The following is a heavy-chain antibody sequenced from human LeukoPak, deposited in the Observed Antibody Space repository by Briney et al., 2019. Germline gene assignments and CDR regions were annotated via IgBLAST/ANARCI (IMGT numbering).Heavy chain of an antibody. CDR1: GYSFILYG. Sequence: ASVKVSCKTSGYSFILYGISWVRQAPGQGPEWMGWISTSTGDTKYTQKFQGRVTLTTDTSASTAYMELSSLRSDDTAVYYCARDDNYGIFVNVDYWGQGTLVTVSS. J-gene: IGHJ4*02. V-gene: IGHV1-18*01. CDR3: ARDDNYGIFVNVDY. CDR2: ISTSTGDT. D-gene: IGHD4-11*01.